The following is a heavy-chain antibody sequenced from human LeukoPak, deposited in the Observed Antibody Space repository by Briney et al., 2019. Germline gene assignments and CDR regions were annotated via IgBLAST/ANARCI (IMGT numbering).Heavy chain of an antibody. CDR2: ISSSSYI. V-gene: IGHV3-21*01. D-gene: IGHD3-3*01. CDR1: GFTFSNYW. J-gene: IGHJ5*02. Sequence: GGSLRLSCATSGFTFSNYWMSWVRRAPGKGLEWVSSISSSSYIYYADSVKGRFTISRDNAKNSLYLQMNSLRAEDTAVYYCARDRPLGYDFWSGYYTAANWFDPWGQGTLVTVSS. CDR3: ARDRPLGYDFWSGYYTAANWFDP.